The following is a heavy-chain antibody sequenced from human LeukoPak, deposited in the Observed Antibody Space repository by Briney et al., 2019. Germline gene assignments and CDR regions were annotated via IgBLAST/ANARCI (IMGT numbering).Heavy chain of an antibody. V-gene: IGHV4-61*02. CDR3: ARIHCSSTSCYTGNWFDP. CDR1: GGSISSGDYY. D-gene: IGHD2-2*02. CDR2: IYTSGST. Sequence: ASETLSLTCTVSGGSISSGDYYWSWIRQPAGKGLEWIGRIYTSGSTNYNPSLKSRVTMSVDTSKNQFSLKLSSVTAADTAVYYCARIHCSSTSCYTGNWFDPWGQGTLVTVSS. J-gene: IGHJ5*02.